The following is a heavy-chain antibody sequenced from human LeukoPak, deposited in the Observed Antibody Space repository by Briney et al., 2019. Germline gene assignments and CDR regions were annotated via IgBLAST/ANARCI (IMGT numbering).Heavy chain of an antibody. CDR1: GSTFSSYT. CDR3: ARDLGYDSSGYYYKSFDY. V-gene: IGHV1-69*04. CDR2: IIPILGIA. J-gene: IGHJ4*02. D-gene: IGHD3-22*01. Sequence: SVKVSCKASGSTFSSYTISWVRQAPGQGLEWMGRIIPILGIANYAQKFQGRVTITADKSTSTAYMELSSLRSEDTAAYYCARDLGYDSSGYYYKSFDYWGQGTLVTVSS.